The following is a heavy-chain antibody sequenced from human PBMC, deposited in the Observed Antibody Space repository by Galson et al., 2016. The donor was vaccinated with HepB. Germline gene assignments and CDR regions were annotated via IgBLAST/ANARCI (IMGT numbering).Heavy chain of an antibody. CDR2: ISWNSGNI. J-gene: IGHJ5*02. D-gene: IGHD3-10*01. CDR1: GSAFDDYA. V-gene: IGHV3-9*01. CDR3: AKPLTLLRGVLAS. Sequence: SLRLSCAASGSAFDDYAMHWVRQAPGKGLEWVSGISWNSGNIGYVDSGKGRFTISRDNAKKSLFLQMNSLRPEDTALYYCAKPLTLLRGVLASWGQGTLVTVSS.